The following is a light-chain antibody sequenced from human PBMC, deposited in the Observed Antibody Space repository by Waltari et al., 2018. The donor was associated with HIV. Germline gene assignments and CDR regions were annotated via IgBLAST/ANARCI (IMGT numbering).Light chain of an antibody. CDR2: KAS. V-gene: IGKV1-5*03. J-gene: IGKJ1*01. Sequence: DIQLTQAPSILSASVGDKVSVTCRASQSISTSLAWYQVKAWKAPKLLIYKASSLNSGVPSRFSGRVSGTDFTLTISSLQSDDFATYYCQQYNVYSTFGQGTKVEIK. CDR3: QQYNVYST. CDR1: QSISTS.